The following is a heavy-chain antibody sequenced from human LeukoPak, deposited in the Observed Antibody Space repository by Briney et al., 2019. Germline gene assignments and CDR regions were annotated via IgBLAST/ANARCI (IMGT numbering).Heavy chain of an antibody. D-gene: IGHD5-18*01. CDR1: GDTVSSNSAA. J-gene: IGHJ4*02. V-gene: IGHV6-1*01. CDR3: ARGEGYSYGTYYFDY. Sequence: SQTLSLTCAISGDTVSSNSAAWNWIRQSPSRGLEWLGRTYYRSKWYSDYAVSVKGRITINPDISKNQFSLQLNSVTPEDTAVYYCARGEGYSYGTYYFDYWGQGTLVTVSS. CDR2: TYYRSKWYS.